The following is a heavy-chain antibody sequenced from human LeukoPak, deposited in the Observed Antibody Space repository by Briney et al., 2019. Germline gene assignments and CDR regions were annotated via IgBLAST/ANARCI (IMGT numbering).Heavy chain of an antibody. J-gene: IGHJ4*02. CDR3: ARDLHVYTSGWYDGSALPD. CDR2: IIPNLGMA. V-gene: IGHV1-69*04. D-gene: IGHD6-19*01. Sequence: SVKVSCKASGGTFSNDAISWVRQAPGQGLECMGRIIPNLGMALYAQKFKGRVTITADKSPSTAYMELSSLRSEDTAVYYCARDLHVYTSGWYDGSALPDWGQGTLVTVSS. CDR1: GGTFSNDA.